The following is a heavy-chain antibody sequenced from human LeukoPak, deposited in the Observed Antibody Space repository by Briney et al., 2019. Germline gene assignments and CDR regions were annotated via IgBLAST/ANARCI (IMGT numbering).Heavy chain of an antibody. J-gene: IGHJ5*02. CDR3: AKDGRIAVAGTLGGDWFDP. CDR1: GFTFSSYA. D-gene: IGHD6-19*01. Sequence: GGSLRLSCAASGFTFSSYAMSWVRQAPGKGLEWVSAISGSGGSTYYADSVKGRVTISRDNSKNTLYLQMNSLRAEDTAVYYCAKDGRIAVAGTLGGDWFDPWGQGTLVTVSS. V-gene: IGHV3-23*01. CDR2: ISGSGGST.